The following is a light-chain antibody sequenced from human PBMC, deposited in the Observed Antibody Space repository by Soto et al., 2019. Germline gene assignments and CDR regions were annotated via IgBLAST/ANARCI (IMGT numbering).Light chain of an antibody. CDR3: CAYSTSGTHV. CDR1: SSDVGSYDY. Sequence: QSVLTQPASVSGSPGQSITFSCTGTSSDVGSYDYVSWHQQHPGKATKLIIYDVNNRPSGVPSRFSGSKSGNTASLTISWLQTEDEADYYCCAYSTSGTHVFGTGTKVTVL. CDR2: DVN. V-gene: IGLV2-14*03. J-gene: IGLJ1*01.